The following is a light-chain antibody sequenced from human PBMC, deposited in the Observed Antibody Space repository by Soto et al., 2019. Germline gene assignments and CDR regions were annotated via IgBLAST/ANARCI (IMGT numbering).Light chain of an antibody. V-gene: IGKV3-20*01. CDR1: PSLSSSS. J-gene: IGKJ1*01. CDR3: QQYDSSPRA. CDR2: GAS. Sequence: ENVLTQSPATLSLSPGERATLFCRASPSLSSSSLAWYQERPGQAPRLLIYGASSRATGIPDRFSGTLSGTDFTLTISRLEPEVSAVYYCQQYDSSPRAFGQGTKLEIK.